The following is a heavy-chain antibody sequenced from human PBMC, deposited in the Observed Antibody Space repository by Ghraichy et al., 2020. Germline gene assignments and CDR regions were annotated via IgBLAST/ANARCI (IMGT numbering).Heavy chain of an antibody. CDR1: GLTFSGHD. CDR3: TRSFPEVLRSFDV. D-gene: IGHD3-3*01. V-gene: IGHV3-30*03. CDR2: ISNDGSQI. J-gene: IGHJ3*01. Sequence: SCVGSGLTFSGHDLHWVRQVPGKGLEWVALISNDGSQIFYADSVKGRFTISRDISRQTMYLQLSVLRTEDTALYYCTRSFPEVLRSFDVWGQGTTVTVSS.